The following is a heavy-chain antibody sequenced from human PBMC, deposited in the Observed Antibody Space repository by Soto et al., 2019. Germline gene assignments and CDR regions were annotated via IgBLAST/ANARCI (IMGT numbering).Heavy chain of an antibody. Sequence: QVQLVQSGAEVKKPGSSVKVSCKASGGTFTRYAISWVRQAPGQGLEWMGGIIPIFGIGNDAQRFQGRVTITADESTGTAYMELSSLRSEYTVVYYCARSAITLFGVVSIPPHYYSEMDVWGQGTTVTVSS. J-gene: IGHJ6*02. CDR2: IIPIFGIG. D-gene: IGHD3-3*01. CDR1: GGTFTRYA. CDR3: ARSAITLFGVVSIPPHYYSEMDV. V-gene: IGHV1-69*01.